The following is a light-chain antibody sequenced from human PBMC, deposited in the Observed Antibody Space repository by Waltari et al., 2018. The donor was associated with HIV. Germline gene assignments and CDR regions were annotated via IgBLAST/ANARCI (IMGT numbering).Light chain of an antibody. CDR1: SPNIGHTY. CDR2: DNN. Sequence: QSVLTQPPSVSAAPGQKVTISCPGSSPNIGHTYVSWYQQLPGTAPKLLIYDNNKRPSGIPDRFSGSKSGTSATLGITGLQTGDEADYYCGTWDSSLSAVVFGGGTKLTVL. CDR3: GTWDSSLSAVV. V-gene: IGLV1-51*01. J-gene: IGLJ2*01.